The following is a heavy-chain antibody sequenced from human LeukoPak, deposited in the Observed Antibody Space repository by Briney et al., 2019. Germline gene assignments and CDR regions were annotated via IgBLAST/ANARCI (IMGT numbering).Heavy chain of an antibody. CDR1: GFTFSDYY. CDR3: AGKTTVTSSPYYYYYYMDV. D-gene: IGHD4-17*01. CDR2: ISSSGSTI. J-gene: IGHJ6*03. V-gene: IGHV3-11*01. Sequence: GGSLRLSCAASGFTFSDYYMSWIRQAPGKGLEWVSYISSSGSTIYYADSVKGRFTISRDNAKNSLYLQMNSLRAEDTAVYYCAGKTTVTSSPYYYYYYMDVWGKGTTVTVSS.